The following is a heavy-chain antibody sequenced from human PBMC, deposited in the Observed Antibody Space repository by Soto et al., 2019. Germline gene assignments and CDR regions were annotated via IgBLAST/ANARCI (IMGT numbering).Heavy chain of an antibody. CDR2: ISSSSNQI. J-gene: IGHJ5*02. CDR3: ARGDWFDP. Sequence: GGSLTLSCAASGFTFSSYSMNWFRQAPGKALEWVSSISSSSNQIYYADSVKGRFTISRDNAKNSLYLQMNSLRAEDTALYYCARGDWFDPWGQGTLVTVSS. V-gene: IGHV3-21*01. CDR1: GFTFSSYS.